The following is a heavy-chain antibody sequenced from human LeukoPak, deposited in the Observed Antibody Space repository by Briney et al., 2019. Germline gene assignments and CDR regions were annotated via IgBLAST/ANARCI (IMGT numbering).Heavy chain of an antibody. CDR2: IYSGGST. D-gene: IGHD3-22*01. J-gene: IGHJ5*02. V-gene: IGHV3-53*01. CDR3: ARSGYYDSRGDWFDP. Sequence: GGSLRLSCAASGFTVSSNYMSWVRQAPGKGLEWVSVIYSGGSTYYADSVKGRFTISRDNSKNTLYLQMNSLRAEDTAVYYCARSGYYDSRGDWFDPWGQGTLVTVSS. CDR1: GFTVSSNY.